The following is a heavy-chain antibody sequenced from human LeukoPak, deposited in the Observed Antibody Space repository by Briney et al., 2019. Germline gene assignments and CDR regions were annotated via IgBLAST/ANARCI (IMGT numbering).Heavy chain of an antibody. CDR2: IYPGDSET. V-gene: IGHV5-51*01. Sequence: GESLKISCKGSGYWFSSYWIGWVRQMPGKGLEWMGIIYPGDSETRYSPSFQGQVTISADKSISTAYLQWSSLKASDTAMYYCVRALGYCSSGSCYYYDYWGQGTLVTVSS. D-gene: IGHD2-15*01. J-gene: IGHJ4*02. CDR3: VRALGYCSSGSCYYYDY. CDR1: GYWFSSYW.